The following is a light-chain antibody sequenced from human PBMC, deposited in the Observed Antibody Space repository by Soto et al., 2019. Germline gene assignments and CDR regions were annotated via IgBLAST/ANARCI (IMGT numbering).Light chain of an antibody. CDR1: QGISSY. J-gene: IGKJ2*01. V-gene: IGKV1-9*01. CDR2: AAS. CDR3: QQVNSNPYT. Sequence: TQSTQNPSSLSANLGDRVTITCRASQGISSYLAWYQQKPGKGPKLLIYAASTLQSGVPSRFSGSGSGTDFTLTISILQPEDFATYYCQQVNSNPYTFGQGTKVDIK.